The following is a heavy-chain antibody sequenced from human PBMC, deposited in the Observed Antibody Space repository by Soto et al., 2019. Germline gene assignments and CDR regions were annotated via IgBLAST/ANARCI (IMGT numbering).Heavy chain of an antibody. J-gene: IGHJ6*02. D-gene: IGHD4-17*01. Sequence: SETLSLTCTVSGDSSVSSSSYYWGWIRQPPGKGLEWIGSIYYTGNTFYSPSFRSRLTISVDTSKSQVSLKLTSVTAADTAVYFCARVTMVIRDSDHFGVDVWGHGTTVTVSS. V-gene: IGHV4-39*01. CDR3: ARVTMVIRDSDHFGVDV. CDR2: IYYTGNT. CDR1: GDSSVSSSSYY.